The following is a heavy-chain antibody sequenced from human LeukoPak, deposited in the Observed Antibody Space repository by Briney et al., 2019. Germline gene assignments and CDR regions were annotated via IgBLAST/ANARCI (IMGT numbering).Heavy chain of an antibody. Sequence: VASVKVSCKASGYTFTDYYMHWVRQAPGQGLEWMGWIDPRSGGTSFARKFQGRVTMTRDTSISTAYMELSRLTSDDTAVYYCTSSDYTSSDYWGQGTLVTVSS. CDR1: GYTFTDYY. CDR3: TSSDYTSSDY. D-gene: IGHD2-2*02. V-gene: IGHV1-2*02. CDR2: IDPRSGGT. J-gene: IGHJ4*02.